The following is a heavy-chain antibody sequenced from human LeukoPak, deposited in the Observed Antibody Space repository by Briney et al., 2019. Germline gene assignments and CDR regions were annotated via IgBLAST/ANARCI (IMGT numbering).Heavy chain of an antibody. CDR3: ARDQYDSSDYDWFDP. Sequence: GGSLRLSCAASGFTFSTYWMTWVRQAPGKGLEWVANIKQDGSEKYYVDSVKGRFTISRDNAKNSLYLQMNSLRAEDTAVYYCARDQYDSSDYDWFDPWGQGTLVTVSA. CDR2: IKQDGSEK. J-gene: IGHJ5*02. V-gene: IGHV3-7*01. CDR1: GFTFSTYW. D-gene: IGHD3-22*01.